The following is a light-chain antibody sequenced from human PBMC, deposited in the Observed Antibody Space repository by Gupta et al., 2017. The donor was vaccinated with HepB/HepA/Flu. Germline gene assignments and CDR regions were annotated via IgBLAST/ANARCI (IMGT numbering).Light chain of an antibody. J-gene: IGKJ2*02. CDR3: QQDDNDQWT. V-gene: IGKV4-1*01. Sequence: DIVMTQSPDSLAVSLGERATINCKSAQNVFDSVNNRNHLAWYQQKPGQPPKKLIYWASTRESGVPDRFSGRGSRTDFTLTISSLQAEDVAVYYCQQDDNDQWTFGQGTKLEV. CDR2: WAS. CDR1: QNVFDSVNNRNH.